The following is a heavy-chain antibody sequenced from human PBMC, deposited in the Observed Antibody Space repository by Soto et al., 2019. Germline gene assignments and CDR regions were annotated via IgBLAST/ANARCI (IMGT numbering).Heavy chain of an antibody. Sequence: EVQLVESGGGLVQPGGSLRLSCAASGFTFSSYAMHWVRQAPGKGLEYVSAISSNGGSTYYANSVKGRFTISRDNSKNTLYLQMGNLRAEDMAVYYCARDGLRQYAFDIWGQGTMVTVSS. D-gene: IGHD4-17*01. CDR1: GFTFSSYA. V-gene: IGHV3-64*01. CDR3: ARDGLRQYAFDI. CDR2: ISSNGGST. J-gene: IGHJ3*02.